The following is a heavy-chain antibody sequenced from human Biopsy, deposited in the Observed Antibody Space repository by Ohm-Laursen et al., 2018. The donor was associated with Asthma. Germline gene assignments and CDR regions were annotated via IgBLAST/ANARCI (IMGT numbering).Heavy chain of an antibody. V-gene: IGHV3-30*01. CDR2: IPKDASTQ. CDR3: VRDGTDDAFDI. Sequence: SLRLSCAASGFSFSNFAIHWVRQAPGKGLEWVGVIPKDASTQDYADSVKGRFTMARDNSKNTLDLQMNSLREEDTAVYYCVRDGTDDAFDIWGQGKVVSVSS. D-gene: IGHD1-1*01. J-gene: IGHJ3*02. CDR1: GFSFSNFA.